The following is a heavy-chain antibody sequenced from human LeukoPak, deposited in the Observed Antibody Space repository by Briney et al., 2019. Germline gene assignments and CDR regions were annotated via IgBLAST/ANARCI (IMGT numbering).Heavy chain of an antibody. CDR3: ARGIVGVTYFDE. CDR1: GGSASSGGFY. CDR2: IYYSGST. D-gene: IGHD1-26*01. J-gene: IGHJ4*02. V-gene: IGHV4-61*03. Sequence: PSETLSLTCSVSGGSASSGGFYRTWIRQPPGRGLEWIGYIYYSGSTEYNPSLRSRVSISADTSKNHFSLKLSSGTAADTAVYYCARGIVGVTYFDEWGQGMLVTVSS.